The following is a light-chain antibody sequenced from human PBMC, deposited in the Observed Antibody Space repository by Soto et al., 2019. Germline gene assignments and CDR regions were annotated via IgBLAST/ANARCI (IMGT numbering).Light chain of an antibody. CDR2: GAS. J-gene: IGKJ2*03. CDR1: QSVSSDY. Sequence: EIVLTQSPGTLSLSPGERATLSCRASQSVSSDYLAWYQQKPGQAPRLLIFGASSRATGIPDRFSGSGSGTGFILTISRLEPEDFAVYYCQQYGTSPYSFGQGTKLEIK. CDR3: QQYGTSPYS. V-gene: IGKV3-20*01.